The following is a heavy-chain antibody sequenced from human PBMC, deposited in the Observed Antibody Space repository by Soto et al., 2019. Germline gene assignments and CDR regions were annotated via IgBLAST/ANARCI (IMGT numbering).Heavy chain of an antibody. Sequence: SETLSLTCTVSGGSISSGGYYWSWIRQHPGKGLEWIGYIYYSGSTYYNPSLKSRVTISVDTSKNQFFLKLSSVTAADTAVYYCARVGYYDNSGSGLYFQHWGQGTLVTVSS. CDR1: GGSISSGGYY. J-gene: IGHJ1*01. CDR2: IYYSGST. CDR3: ARVGYYDNSGSGLYFQH. D-gene: IGHD3-22*01. V-gene: IGHV4-31*03.